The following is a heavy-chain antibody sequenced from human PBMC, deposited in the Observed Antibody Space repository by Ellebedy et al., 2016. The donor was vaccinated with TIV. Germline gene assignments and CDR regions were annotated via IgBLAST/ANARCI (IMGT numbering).Heavy chain of an antibody. D-gene: IGHD1-1*01. Sequence: PSETLSLTCTVSGDSISSYYWSWIRQPPGKGLEWIGNIYYSGSTNYNPSLKSRVTISVDTSKNQFPLKLSSVTPADTAVYYCATTDDLYGMDVWGQGTTVTVSS. CDR3: ATTDDLYGMDV. CDR1: GDSISSYY. CDR2: IYYSGST. J-gene: IGHJ6*02. V-gene: IGHV4-59*01.